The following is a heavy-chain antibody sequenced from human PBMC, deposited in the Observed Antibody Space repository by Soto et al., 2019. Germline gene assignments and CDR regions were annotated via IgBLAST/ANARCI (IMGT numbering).Heavy chain of an antibody. J-gene: IGHJ6*02. D-gene: IGHD6-25*01. CDR3: VKEGQRFVSDYHFYAMDV. V-gene: IGHV3-64D*06. Sequence: GGSLRLSCSASGYTFYTYPMHWVRQAPGKGLEYISAISSDGDATYYADSVKGRFTISRDNPRDTLYLRMDSLRPDDTAIYYCVKEGQRFVSDYHFYAMDVSGPGTMVTVSS. CDR1: GYTFYTYP. CDR2: ISSDGDAT.